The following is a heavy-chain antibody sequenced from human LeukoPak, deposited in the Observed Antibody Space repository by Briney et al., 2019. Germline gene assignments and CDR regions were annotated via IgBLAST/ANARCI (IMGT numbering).Heavy chain of an antibody. D-gene: IGHD5-24*01. CDR1: GFTFSSYS. J-gene: IGHJ4*02. Sequence: GGSLRLSCAASGFTFSSYSMNCVRQSPGKGLEGVSYISSSSSTIYYADSVKGRFTISRDNAKNSLYLQMNSLRAEDTAVYYCATQGDGYNYDYWGQGPLVTVSS. V-gene: IGHV3-48*04. CDR3: ATQGDGYNYDY. CDR2: ISSSSSTI.